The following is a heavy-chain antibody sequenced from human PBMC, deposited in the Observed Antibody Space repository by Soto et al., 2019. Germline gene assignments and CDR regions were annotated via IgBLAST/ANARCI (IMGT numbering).Heavy chain of an antibody. CDR3: TRRVSLRETIDS. V-gene: IGHV5-51*01. CDR2: IFPRDFDV. J-gene: IGHJ5*01. Sequence: DSLQISCQTSGYTFTNYWIGWVLQMPGGGLEWLGLIFPRDFDVGYSPSFEGQVTISADRSTATDFLQWRSLEASDSALYFCTRRVSLRETIDSWGQGAPAAVS. CDR1: GYTFTNYW.